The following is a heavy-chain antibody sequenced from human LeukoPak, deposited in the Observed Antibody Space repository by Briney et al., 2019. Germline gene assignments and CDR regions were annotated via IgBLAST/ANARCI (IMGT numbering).Heavy chain of an antibody. V-gene: IGHV1-69*05. CDR2: TIPIFGTT. CDR3: AGDLVRATNGFAY. J-gene: IGHJ4*02. CDR1: GGTLKNYA. D-gene: IGHD1-26*01. Sequence: SVKVSCKASGGTLKNYAITWVRQAPGQGLEWMGGTIPIFGTTNYAQKFQGRVTITTDESTSTAYMELSSLRTEDTAVYYCAGDLVRATNGFAYWGQGTLVTVSS.